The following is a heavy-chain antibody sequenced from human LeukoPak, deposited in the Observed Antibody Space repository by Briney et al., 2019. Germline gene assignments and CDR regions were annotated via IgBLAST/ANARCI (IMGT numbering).Heavy chain of an antibody. Sequence: SETLSLTCTVSGGSISSYYWSWIRQPPGKGLEWIGYIYYSGSTNYNPSLKSRVTISVDTSKNQFSLKLSSVTAADTAVYYCARGPVVITTFNQDAFDIWGQGTMVTVSS. CDR1: GGSISSYY. D-gene: IGHD3-22*01. CDR2: IYYSGST. CDR3: ARGPVVITTFNQDAFDI. J-gene: IGHJ3*02. V-gene: IGHV4-59*01.